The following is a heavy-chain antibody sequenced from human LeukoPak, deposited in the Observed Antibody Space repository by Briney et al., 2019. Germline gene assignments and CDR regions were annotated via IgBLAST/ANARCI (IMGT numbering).Heavy chain of an antibody. Sequence: GGSLTLSRAASGFTFSSYSMNWVRQAPGKGLEWVSSISSSSSYIYYADSVKGRFTISRDNAKNSLYLQMNSLRAEDTAVYYCAREVRATFGYWGQGTLVSVSS. CDR3: AREVRATFGY. D-gene: IGHD4-11*01. V-gene: IGHV3-21*01. J-gene: IGHJ4*02. CDR1: GFTFSSYS. CDR2: ISSSSSYI.